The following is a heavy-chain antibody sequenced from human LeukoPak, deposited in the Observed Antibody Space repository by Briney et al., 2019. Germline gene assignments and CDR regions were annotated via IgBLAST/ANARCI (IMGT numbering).Heavy chain of an antibody. D-gene: IGHD6-13*01. V-gene: IGHV1-69*02. CDR2: IIPILGIV. Sequence: SVKVSCKASGGTFSSYTISWVRQAPGQGLEWMGRIIPILGIVNYAQKFQGRVTITADKSTSTAYMELSSLRSEDTAVYYCARGVEAAAGYDYYYGMDVWGQGTTVTVSS. CDR1: GGTFSSYT. J-gene: IGHJ6*02. CDR3: ARGVEAAAGYDYYYGMDV.